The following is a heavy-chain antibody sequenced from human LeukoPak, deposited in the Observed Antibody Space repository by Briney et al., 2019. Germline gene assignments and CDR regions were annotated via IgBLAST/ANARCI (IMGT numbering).Heavy chain of an antibody. CDR2: ISSSSSYI. CDR1: GFTFSAYS. Sequence: PGGPRRLSCAASGFTFSAYSMNWVRQAPGKGLEWVSSISSSSSYIYYADSVKGRFTISRDNAKNSLYLQMNSLRAEDTAVYYCARARPTYCGGDCYYFDYWGQGTLVTVSS. CDR3: ARARPTYCGGDCYYFDY. V-gene: IGHV3-21*01. D-gene: IGHD2-21*02. J-gene: IGHJ4*02.